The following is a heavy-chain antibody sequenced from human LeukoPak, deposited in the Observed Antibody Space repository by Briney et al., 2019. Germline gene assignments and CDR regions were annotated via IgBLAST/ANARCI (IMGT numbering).Heavy chain of an antibody. CDR1: GFTFSNYW. Sequence: GGSLRLSCAASGFTFSNYWMHWVRQTPGKGLVWVSRINSDGTSTKYADSVKGRFTISRDNAKNTLSLQMNSLGAEDTAVYYCARDADTVTLGYCGQGTLVTVSS. CDR2: INSDGTST. V-gene: IGHV3-74*03. J-gene: IGHJ4*02. D-gene: IGHD4-17*01. CDR3: ARDADTVTLGY.